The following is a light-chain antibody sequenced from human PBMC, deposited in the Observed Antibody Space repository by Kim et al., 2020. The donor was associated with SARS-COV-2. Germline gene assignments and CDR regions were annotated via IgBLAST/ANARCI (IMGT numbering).Light chain of an antibody. CDR2: DVS. CDR3: SSYTSSSTLVV. V-gene: IGLV2-14*03. Sequence: QSLTISCTGTSSDVGGYNYVSWYQQHPGKAPKLMIYDVSNRPSGVSNRFSGSKSGNTASLTISGLQAEDEADYYCSSYTSSSTLVVFGGGTHLTVL. J-gene: IGLJ2*01. CDR1: SSDVGGYNY.